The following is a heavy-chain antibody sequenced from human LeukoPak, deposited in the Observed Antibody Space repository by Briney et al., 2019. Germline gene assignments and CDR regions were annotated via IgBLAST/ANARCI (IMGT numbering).Heavy chain of an antibody. J-gene: IGHJ4*02. CDR3: ARAHARYCSGGSCYREMD. D-gene: IGHD2-15*01. V-gene: IGHV3-7*03. CDR1: GFTFSSDW. CDR2: INPDGSEK. Sequence: PGGSLRLSCAVSGFTFSSDWMIWVRQAPGKGLEWVANINPDGSEKNYVDSVRGRFTISRDNAKNSLYLQMNSLRAEDTALYYCARAHARYCSGGSCYREMDWGQGTLVTVSS.